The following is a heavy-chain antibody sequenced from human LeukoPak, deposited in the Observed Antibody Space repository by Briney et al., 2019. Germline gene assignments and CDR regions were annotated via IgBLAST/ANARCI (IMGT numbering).Heavy chain of an antibody. J-gene: IGHJ1*01. CDR3: AREGRYCTNGVCYTAAEYFQH. CDR2: ISDNGLRT. D-gene: IGHD2-8*01. Sequence: GGSLRLPCAASGFTFSNFGLNWVRQAPGKGLEWVAFISDNGLRTYYLESVKGRFTISRDNAKNSLYLQMNSLRAEDTAVYYCAREGRYCTNGVCYTAAEYFQHWGQGTLVTVSS. CDR1: GFTFSNFG. V-gene: IGHV3-33*08.